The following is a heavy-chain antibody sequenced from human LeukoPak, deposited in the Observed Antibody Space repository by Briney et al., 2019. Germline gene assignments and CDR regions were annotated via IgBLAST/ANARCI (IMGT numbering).Heavy chain of an antibody. CDR2: IIPIFGTA. V-gene: IGHV1-69*01. J-gene: IGHJ6*03. D-gene: IGHD3-22*01. Sequence: SVKVSCKASGGTFSSYAISWVRQAPGQGLEGMGGIIPIFGTANYAQKFQGRVTINADEYKSTAYMELSSLRSEDTAVYYCARRADSSGTYYYYYMDVWGEGTTVTVSS. CDR3: ARRADSSGTYYYYYMDV. CDR1: GGTFSSYA.